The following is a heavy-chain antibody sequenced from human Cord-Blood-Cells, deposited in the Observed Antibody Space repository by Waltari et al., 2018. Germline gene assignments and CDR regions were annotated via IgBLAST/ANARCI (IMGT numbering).Heavy chain of an antibody. Sequence: QVQLVQSGAEVKKLGSSVTVSCKAAGGPFSSYALSWVRQAPGQGLEWMGGIIPIFGTANYAQKFQGRVTITADESTSTAYMELSSLRSEDTAVYYCARDLRPYYGTEDDYWGQGTLVTVSS. CDR3: ARDLRPYYGTEDDY. D-gene: IGHD3-3*01. CDR1: GGPFSSYA. J-gene: IGHJ4*02. V-gene: IGHV1-69*01. CDR2: IIPIFGTA.